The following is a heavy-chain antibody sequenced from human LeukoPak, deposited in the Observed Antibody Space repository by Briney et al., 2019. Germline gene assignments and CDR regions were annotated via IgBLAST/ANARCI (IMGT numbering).Heavy chain of an antibody. CDR2: INHSGST. Sequence: SETLSLTCAVYGGSFSGYYWSWIRQPPGKGLEWIGEINHSGSTNYNPSLKSRVTISVDTSKNQFSLKLSSVTAADTAVYYCARVNTRLLWFGEYWFDPWGQGTLVTVSS. CDR3: ARVNTRLLWFGEYWFDP. V-gene: IGHV4-34*01. J-gene: IGHJ5*02. D-gene: IGHD3-10*01. CDR1: GGSFSGYY.